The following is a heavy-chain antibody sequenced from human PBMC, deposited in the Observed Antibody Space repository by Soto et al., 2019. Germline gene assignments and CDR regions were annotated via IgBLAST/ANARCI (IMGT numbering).Heavy chain of an antibody. J-gene: IGHJ4*02. Sequence: GGSLRLSCAASGFTFSSYSMNWVRQAPGKGLEWVSSISSSSSYIYYADSVKGRFTISRDNAKNSLYLQMNSLRAEDTAVYYCARDLYCSGGSCYSLSPLDYWGQGTLVTVSS. D-gene: IGHD2-15*01. CDR2: ISSSSSYI. V-gene: IGHV3-21*01. CDR3: ARDLYCSGGSCYSLSPLDY. CDR1: GFTFSSYS.